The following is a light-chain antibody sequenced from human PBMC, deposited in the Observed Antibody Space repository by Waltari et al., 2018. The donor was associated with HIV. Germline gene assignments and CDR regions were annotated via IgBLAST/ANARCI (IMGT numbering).Light chain of an antibody. CDR3: QQYNNWPPLFT. J-gene: IGKJ3*01. CDR2: GAS. CDR1: QSVSSN. V-gene: IGKV3-15*01. Sequence: EIVMTQSPATLSVSPGERATLSCRASQSVSSNLAWYQQKPVRAPRLLIYGASTRATGNPAKFSGSGSGTEFTLTISSLQSEDFAVYYCQQYNNWPPLFTFGPGTKVDIK.